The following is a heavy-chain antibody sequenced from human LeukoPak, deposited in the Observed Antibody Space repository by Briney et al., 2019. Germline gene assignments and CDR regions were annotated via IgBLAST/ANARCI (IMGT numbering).Heavy chain of an antibody. V-gene: IGHV3-13*01. CDR2: LGTGGDT. D-gene: IGHD2-15*01. Sequence: GGSLRLSCVASGLTLNKYDMHWVRQTSGKGLEWVSALGTGGDTYYADSVKGRFTISRDNAKNSLYLQMNSLRAEDTAVYFCARGGGAFDIWGQGTMVTVSS. CDR3: ARGGGAFDI. J-gene: IGHJ3*02. CDR1: GLTLNKYD.